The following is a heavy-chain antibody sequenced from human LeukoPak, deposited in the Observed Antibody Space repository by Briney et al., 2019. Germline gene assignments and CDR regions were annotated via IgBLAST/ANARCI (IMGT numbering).Heavy chain of an antibody. CDR1: GYNFATYW. J-gene: IGHJ4*02. CDR3: ARQWLRGNYRYFDY. Sequence: GESLKISCQGPGYNFATYWIGWARQVPGEGLEWMGLIYPADSDTRYSPSFRGQVTLSADRSVSTAYLQWSSLKTSDTAIYYCARQWLRGNYRYFDYWGQGTLVTVSS. CDR2: IYPADSDT. D-gene: IGHD3-10*01. V-gene: IGHV5-51*01.